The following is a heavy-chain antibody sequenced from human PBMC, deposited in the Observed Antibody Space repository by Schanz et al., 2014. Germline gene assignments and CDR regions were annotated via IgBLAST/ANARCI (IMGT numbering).Heavy chain of an antibody. J-gene: IGHJ4*02. Sequence: EVQLVESGGGLLQPGGSLRLSCAASGFTFNRFAMSWVRQAPGKGLEWVSTISGSGGGTYYADSVKGRFTISRDNSKNTLFLQMNSLRAEDTAIYHCAKGVVVVVAANFLDSWGQGTLVTVSS. D-gene: IGHD2-15*01. CDR1: GFTFNRFA. V-gene: IGHV3-23*04. CDR2: ISGSGGGT. CDR3: AKGVVVVVAANFLDS.